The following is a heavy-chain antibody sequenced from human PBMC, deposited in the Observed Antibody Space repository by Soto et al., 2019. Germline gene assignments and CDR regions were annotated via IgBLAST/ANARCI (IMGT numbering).Heavy chain of an antibody. Sequence: PGGSLRLSFEPSGFTFSTFALHWVRKAPGKGLEYVSAISSNGGSTYYANSVKGRFTISRDNSKNTLYLQMGSLRAEDMAVYYCARGVVVVVATYGMDVWGQGT. J-gene: IGHJ6*02. D-gene: IGHD2-15*01. CDR3: ARGVVVVVATYGMDV. V-gene: IGHV3-64*01. CDR1: GFTFSTFA. CDR2: ISSNGGST.